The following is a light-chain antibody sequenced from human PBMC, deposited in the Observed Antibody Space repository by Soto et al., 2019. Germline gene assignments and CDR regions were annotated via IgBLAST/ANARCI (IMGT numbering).Light chain of an antibody. CDR2: AAS. CDR3: LQHRSYPLT. Sequence: DIQMTQSPSAMSASVVDRVTITCRASQGIDNYLAWFQQKPGKVPQRLIYAASTLQSGVPSRFSGSGSGTEFTLTISSLQPEDFATYYCLQHRSYPLTFGGGTKVDIK. CDR1: QGIDNY. V-gene: IGKV1-17*03. J-gene: IGKJ4*01.